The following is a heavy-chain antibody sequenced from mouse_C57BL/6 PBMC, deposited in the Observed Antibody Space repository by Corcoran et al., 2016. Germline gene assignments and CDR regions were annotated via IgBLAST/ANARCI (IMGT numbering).Heavy chain of an antibody. V-gene: IGHV1-18*01. J-gene: IGHJ2*01. D-gene: IGHD2-1*01. Sequence: EVQLQQSGPELVKPGASVKIPCKASGYTFTDYNMDWVKQSHGKSLAWIGDINPNNGGTIYNQKFKGKATLTVDKSSSTAYMELRSPTSEDTAVYYCARRGVTGPYFDYWGQGTTLTVSS. CDR1: GYTFTDYN. CDR2: INPNNGGT. CDR3: ARRGVTGPYFDY.